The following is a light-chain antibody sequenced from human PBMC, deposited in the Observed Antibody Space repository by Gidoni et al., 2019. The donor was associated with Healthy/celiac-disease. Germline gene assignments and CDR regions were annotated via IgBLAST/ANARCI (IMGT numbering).Light chain of an antibody. CDR3: QSYDSSLSGSSV. Sequence: QSVLTQPPSVSGAPWQWVTISCTGSSSNIGAGYDVHWYQQLPGTAPKLLIYGNSNRPSGVPDRFSGSKSGTSASLAITGLQAEDEADYDCQSYDSSLSGSSVFGTGTKVTVL. CDR1: SSNIGAGYD. V-gene: IGLV1-40*01. J-gene: IGLJ1*01. CDR2: GNS.